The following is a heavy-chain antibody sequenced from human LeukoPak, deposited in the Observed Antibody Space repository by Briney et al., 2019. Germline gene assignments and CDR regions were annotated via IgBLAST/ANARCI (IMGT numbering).Heavy chain of an antibody. CDR1: GFTFSSYG. Sequence: GRSLRLSCAASGFTFSSYGMHWVRQAPGKGLEWLAVIWYDGSNKYYADSVKGRFTISRDNSKNTLYLQMNSLRAEDTAVYYCAQGDYAPGYWGQGTLVTVSS. CDR2: IWYDGSNK. D-gene: IGHD4-17*01. J-gene: IGHJ4*02. V-gene: IGHV3-33*06. CDR3: AQGDYAPGY.